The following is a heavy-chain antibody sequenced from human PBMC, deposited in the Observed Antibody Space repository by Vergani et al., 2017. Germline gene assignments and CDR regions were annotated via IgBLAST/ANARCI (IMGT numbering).Heavy chain of an antibody. CDR1: GGSLSGYY. D-gene: IGHD3-3*01. J-gene: IGHJ3*01. Sequence: QVQLQQWGPGLLKPSETLSLTCAVYGGSLSGYYWSWIRLAPGKGLEWIGEINHSGTINYNPTLKSPFNVSIDTSRDHFSLKLRSVSAADTAVYFCAIRAERLETLLRDDFDVWGQGTFVTVSP. CDR2: INHSGTI. V-gene: IGHV4-34*01. CDR3: AIRAERLETLLRDDFDV.